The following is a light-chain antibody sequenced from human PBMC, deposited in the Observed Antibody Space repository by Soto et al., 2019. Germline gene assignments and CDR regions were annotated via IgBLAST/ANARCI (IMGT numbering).Light chain of an antibody. CDR1: QSISSH. CDR3: QQSYSTPIS. J-gene: IGKJ5*01. CDR2: TAS. Sequence: DVRMTQSPSSLSASVGDTFTITCRARQSISSHLNWYQQKPGKAPNLLMYTASNLQSGVPSRFSGSGSGTDFTLTISSLQPEDFAPYYCQQSYSTPISFGQGTRLEIK. V-gene: IGKV1-39*01.